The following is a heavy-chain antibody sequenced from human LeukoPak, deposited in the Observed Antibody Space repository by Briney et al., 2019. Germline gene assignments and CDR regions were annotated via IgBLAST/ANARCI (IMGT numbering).Heavy chain of an antibody. Sequence: ASVKVSCKASGYTFTSYAMNWVRQAPGQRLEWMGWISADNGNTNYSQKLQGRVTMTTDTSTSTAYMELRSLRSDDTAVYYCARVIAVAGTGLWYFDLWGRGTLVTVS. CDR1: GYTFTSYA. CDR3: ARVIAVAGTGLWYFDL. V-gene: IGHV1-18*01. CDR2: ISADNGNT. D-gene: IGHD6-19*01. J-gene: IGHJ2*01.